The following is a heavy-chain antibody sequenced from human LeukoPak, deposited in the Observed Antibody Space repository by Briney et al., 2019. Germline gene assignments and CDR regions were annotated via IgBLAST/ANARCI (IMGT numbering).Heavy chain of an antibody. CDR3: ARGDKQLVFNRNKGGFDP. CDR1: GFTFSSYG. CDR2: IRYDGSNK. D-gene: IGHD6-13*01. V-gene: IGHV3-30*02. J-gene: IGHJ5*02. Sequence: GGSLRLSCAASGFTFSSYGMHWVRQAPGKGLEWVAFIRYDGSNKYYADSVKGRFTISRDNSKNTLYLQMNSLRTEDTAVYYCARGDKQLVFNRNKGGFDPWGQGTLVTVSS.